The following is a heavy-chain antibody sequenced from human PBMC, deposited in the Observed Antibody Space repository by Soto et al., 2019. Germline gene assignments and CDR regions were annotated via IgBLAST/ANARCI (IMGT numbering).Heavy chain of an antibody. CDR1: GGSVSSGSYY. V-gene: IGHV4-61*01. J-gene: IGHJ4*02. Sequence: QVQLQESGPGLVKPSETLSLTCTVSGGSVSSGSYYWSWIRQPPGRGLEWIGYIYYRGSTNYHPSLKSRGSIARETAKNQFSLKLSSVTAADTAVYYCAREGDRTANPGDCWGPGTLGTVSS. D-gene: IGHD1-1*01. CDR3: AREGDRTANPGDC. CDR2: IYYRGST.